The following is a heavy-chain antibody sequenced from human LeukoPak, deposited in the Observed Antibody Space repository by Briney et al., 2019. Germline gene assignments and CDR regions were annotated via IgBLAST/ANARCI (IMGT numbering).Heavy chain of an antibody. Sequence: SVKVSCKASGGTFSSYAISWVRQAPGQGLEWMGGIIPIFGTANYAQKIQGRVTITADESTSTAYMELSSLRSEDTAVYYCARALPDILTYNWFDPWGQGTLVTVSS. CDR2: IIPIFGTA. CDR1: GGTFSSYA. CDR3: ARALPDILTYNWFDP. D-gene: IGHD3-9*01. J-gene: IGHJ5*02. V-gene: IGHV1-69*01.